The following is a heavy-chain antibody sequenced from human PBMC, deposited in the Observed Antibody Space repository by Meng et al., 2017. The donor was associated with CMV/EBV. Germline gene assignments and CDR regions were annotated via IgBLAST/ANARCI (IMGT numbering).Heavy chain of an antibody. CDR3: ARVLRWNGVIDY. Sequence: VQLQGSSPGLAKTSVTLSPTCTSSGGSIRSYYWSWIRQPAGKGLEWIGRIYTSGSTNYNPSLKSRVTMSVDTSKNQFSLKLSSVTAADTAVYYCARVLRWNGVIDYWGQGTLVTVSS. J-gene: IGHJ4*02. CDR1: GGSIRSYY. CDR2: IYTSGST. V-gene: IGHV4-4*07. D-gene: IGHD4-23*01.